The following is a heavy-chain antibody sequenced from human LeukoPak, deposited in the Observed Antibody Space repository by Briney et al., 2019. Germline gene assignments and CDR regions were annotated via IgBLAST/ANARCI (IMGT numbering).Heavy chain of an antibody. V-gene: IGHV4-59*01. CDR1: GGSISSYY. D-gene: IGHD2-15*01. Sequence: PSETLSLTCTVSGGSISSYYWSWIRQPPGKGLEWIGYIYYSGSTNYNPSLKSRVTISVDTSKNQFSLKLSSVTAADTAVYYCARVGCGDYIDYWGQGALVTVSS. CDR3: ARVGCGDYIDY. J-gene: IGHJ4*02. CDR2: IYYSGST.